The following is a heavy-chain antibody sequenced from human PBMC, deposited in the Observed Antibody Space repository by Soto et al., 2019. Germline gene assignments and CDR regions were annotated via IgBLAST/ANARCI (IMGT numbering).Heavy chain of an antibody. J-gene: IGHJ5*01. CDR1: GDSVSTNIAT. CDR3: ARLIGNSWLDS. CDR2: TYYRSKWYN. Sequence: SQTLSLTCAISGDSVSTNIATWDWIRPSPSRGLEWLGRTYYRSKWYNGYAVSVEGRITINPDTSNNQVSLQLNSVTPDDTAVYYCARLIGNSWLDSWGQGTLVTVSS. V-gene: IGHV6-1*01. D-gene: IGHD2-8*01.